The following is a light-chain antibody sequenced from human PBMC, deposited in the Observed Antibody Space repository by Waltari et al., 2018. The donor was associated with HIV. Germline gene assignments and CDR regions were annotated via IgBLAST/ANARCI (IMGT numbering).Light chain of an antibody. Sequence: QSVLTQPPSASGTPGQRVTISCSGTISPIRQNPVNWYQQLPEPAPKPLTFSDGQRPSGVPDRCSGSKSGTSASLPISGLQSEDEGDYYCAAWDDSLSEPYVLFGGGTRLTVL. CDR2: SDG. CDR1: ISPIRQNP. CDR3: AAWDDSLSEPYVL. J-gene: IGLJ2*01. V-gene: IGLV1-44*01.